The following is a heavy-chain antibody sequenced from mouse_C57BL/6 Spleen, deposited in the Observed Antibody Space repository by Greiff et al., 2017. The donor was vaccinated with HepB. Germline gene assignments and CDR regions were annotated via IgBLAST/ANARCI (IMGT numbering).Heavy chain of an antibody. CDR2: INPNNGGT. CDR1: GYTFTDYY. CDR3: ARREGGRYYAMDD. V-gene: IGHV1-26*01. Sequence: VQLQQSGPELVKPGASVKISCKASGYTFTDYYMNWVKQSHGKSLEWIGDINPNNGGTSYNQQFKGKATLTVDKSSSTAYMELRSLTSEDSAVYYCARREGGRYYAMDDGGQGTSVTVSS. J-gene: IGHJ4*01. D-gene: IGHD3-3*01.